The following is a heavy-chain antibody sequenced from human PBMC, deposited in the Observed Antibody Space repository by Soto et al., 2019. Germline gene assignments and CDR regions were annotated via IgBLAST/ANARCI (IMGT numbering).Heavy chain of an antibody. D-gene: IGHD3-10*01. CDR1: GFTFGDYA. CDR2: IRSKAYGGTT. CDR3: TRGPKVRSSGGTFDY. V-gene: IGHV3-49*03. Sequence: GGSLRLSCTASGFTFGDYAMSWFRQAPGKGLEWVGFIRSKAYGGTTEYAASVKGRFTISRDDSKSIAYLQMNSLKTEDTAVYYCTRGPKVRSSGGTFDYWGQGTLVTVSS. J-gene: IGHJ4*02.